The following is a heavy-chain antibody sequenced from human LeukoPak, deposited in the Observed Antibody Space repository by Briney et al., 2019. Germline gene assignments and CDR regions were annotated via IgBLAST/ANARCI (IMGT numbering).Heavy chain of an antibody. CDR3: ARKGYDFWSGGHDY. J-gene: IGHJ4*02. V-gene: IGHV1-46*01. Sequence: GASVKVSCKASGYTFPSYFMHWVRQAPGQGLEWMGIINPTGGSTTYAQKFQGRVTMTRDTSTSTVYMELSSLRSDDTAVYYCARKGYDFWSGGHDYWGQGTLVTVSS. CDR1: GYTFPSYF. D-gene: IGHD3-3*01. CDR2: INPTGGST.